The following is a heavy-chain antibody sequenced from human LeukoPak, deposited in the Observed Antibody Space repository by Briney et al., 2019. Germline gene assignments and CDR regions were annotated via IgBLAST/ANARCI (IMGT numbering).Heavy chain of an antibody. Sequence: ASVKVSCKASGYTFTGHYMHWVRQAPGQGLEWMGWMNPNSGDTRYAQKFQGRVTMTRDTSISTAYMELSRLRSDDTAVYYCARALYCGANCYYWFDPWGQGTLVTVSS. CDR3: ARALYCGANCYYWFDP. CDR1: GYTFTGHY. CDR2: MNPNSGDT. D-gene: IGHD2-21*02. V-gene: IGHV1-2*02. J-gene: IGHJ5*02.